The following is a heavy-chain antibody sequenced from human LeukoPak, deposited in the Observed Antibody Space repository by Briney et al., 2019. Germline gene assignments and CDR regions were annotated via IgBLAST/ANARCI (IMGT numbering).Heavy chain of an antibody. J-gene: IGHJ4*02. CDR2: INSDGSST. CDR1: GFTFSVYL. D-gene: IGHD5-18*01. V-gene: IGHV3-74*01. Sequence: PGGSLRLSCAASGFTFSVYLIHWVRQPPGKGLVWVSRINSDGSSTSYADSVKGRSTISRDNAKNTLYLQMNSLKVEDTALYYCARDAPGNTALDYWGQGSLATVSS. CDR3: ARDAPGNTALDY.